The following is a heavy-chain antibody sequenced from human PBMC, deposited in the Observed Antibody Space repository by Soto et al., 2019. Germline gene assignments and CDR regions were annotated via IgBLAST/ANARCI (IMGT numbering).Heavy chain of an antibody. CDR3: XRVRFPSAPRRPLDXXXXXX. V-gene: IGHV3-23*04. D-gene: IGHD6-6*01. J-gene: IGHJ6*03. CDR2: ISGGGSGR. CDR1: GFTFGSYA. Sequence: VQLVESGGGLVQPGGSLRLSCAASGFTFGSYAMTWVRQAPGKGLEWVSGISGGGSGRYYSDSVEARFTISRDNPKXXXYXXXXXXXXXXXXXXXCXRVRFPSAPRRPLDXXXXXXWGNXTTI.